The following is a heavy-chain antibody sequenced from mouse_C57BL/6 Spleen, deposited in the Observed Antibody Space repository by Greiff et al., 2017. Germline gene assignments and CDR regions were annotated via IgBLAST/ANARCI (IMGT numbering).Heavy chain of an antibody. V-gene: IGHV1-50*01. CDR1: GYTFTSYW. J-gene: IGHJ1*03. CDR3: ARSDYGLADWYFDV. Sequence: QVQLQQPGAELVKPGASVKLSCKASGYTFTSYWMQWVKQRPGQGLEWIGEIAPSDSYTNYNQKFKGKATLTVDTSSSTAYMQLSSLTSEDAAVYYCARSDYGLADWYFDVWGTGTTVTVSS. D-gene: IGHD1-1*02. CDR2: IAPSDSYT.